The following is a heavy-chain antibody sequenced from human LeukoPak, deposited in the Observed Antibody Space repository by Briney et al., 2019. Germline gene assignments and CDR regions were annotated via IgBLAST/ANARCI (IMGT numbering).Heavy chain of an antibody. V-gene: IGHV4-39*01. Sequence: KPSETLSLTCTVSGGSISSSTYYWGWIRQPPGKGLEWIDMMYYSGSTYYNPSLKSRVTISVDTSKNQFSLKPSSVTAADTAVYYCARHYCSSASCYVDYWGQGTLVTVSS. CDR1: GGSISSSTYY. D-gene: IGHD2-2*01. CDR2: MYYSGST. CDR3: ARHYCSSASCYVDY. J-gene: IGHJ4*02.